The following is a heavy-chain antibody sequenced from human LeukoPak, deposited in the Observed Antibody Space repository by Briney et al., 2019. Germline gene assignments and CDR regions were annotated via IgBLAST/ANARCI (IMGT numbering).Heavy chain of an antibody. CDR3: AGHHPRNTVDY. CDR2: ISDIGSI. J-gene: IGHJ4*02. CDR1: GGSISSYY. V-gene: IGHV4-59*08. Sequence: SETLSLTCTVSGGSISSYYWSWIRQPPGKGLEWIAYISDIGSINYNPSLKSRVTISLDTSKNQFSLKLSSVTAADTAVYYCAGHHPRNTVDYWGQGTLVTVSS. D-gene: IGHD2/OR15-2a*01.